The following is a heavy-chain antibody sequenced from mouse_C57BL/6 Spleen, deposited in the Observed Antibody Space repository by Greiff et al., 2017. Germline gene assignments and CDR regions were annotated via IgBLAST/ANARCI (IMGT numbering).Heavy chain of an antibody. CDR3: TTYDGYSY. Sequence: VQLKQSGAELVRPGASVKVSCTASGFNIKDDYMHWVKQRPEQGLEWIGWIDPENGDTEYASKFQGKATITTDTSSNTAYLQLSSLTSEDTAVYYCTTYDGYSYWGQGTLVTVSA. CDR2: IDPENGDT. CDR1: GFNIKDDY. V-gene: IGHV14-4*01. J-gene: IGHJ3*01. D-gene: IGHD2-3*01.